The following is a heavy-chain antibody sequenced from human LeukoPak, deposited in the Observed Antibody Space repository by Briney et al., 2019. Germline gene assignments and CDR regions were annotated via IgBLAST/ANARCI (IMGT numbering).Heavy chain of an antibody. D-gene: IGHD3-22*01. J-gene: IGHJ5*02. Sequence: GASVKVSCKASGYTFTGYYMHWVRQAPGQGLEWMGWINPNSGGTNYAQKFQGRVTMTRDTSISTAYMELSRLRSDDTAVYYRARADQYYYDSSGYYREDWFDPWGQGTLVTVSS. CDR2: INPNSGGT. CDR1: GYTFTGYY. V-gene: IGHV1-2*02. CDR3: ARADQYYYDSSGYYREDWFDP.